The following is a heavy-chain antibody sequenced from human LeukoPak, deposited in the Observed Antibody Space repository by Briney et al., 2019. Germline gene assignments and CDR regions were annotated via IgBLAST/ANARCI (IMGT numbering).Heavy chain of an antibody. Sequence: ASVKVSCKASGYTFTGYYMHWVRQAPGQGLEWMGWINPNSGGTNYAQKFQGRVTMTRDTSISTAYMELSRLRSDDTAVYYCARTIGPGGYDILLVWGQGTTVTVSS. V-gene: IGHV1-2*02. CDR1: GYTFTGYY. J-gene: IGHJ6*02. D-gene: IGHD3-9*01. CDR2: INPNSGGT. CDR3: ARTIGPGGYDILLV.